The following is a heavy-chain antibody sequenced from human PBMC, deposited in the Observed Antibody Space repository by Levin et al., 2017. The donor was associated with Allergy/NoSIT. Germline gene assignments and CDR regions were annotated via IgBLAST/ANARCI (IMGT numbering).Heavy chain of an antibody. CDR2: IYLSGST. J-gene: IGHJ4*02. D-gene: IGHD5-18*01. CDR3: ARVAGYSYGYYFDY. Sequence: SETLSLTCAVSGGSISSGGYSWSWIRQPPGKGLEWIGNIYLSGSTYYNPSLKSRVTISVDRSKNQFSLNLNSVTAADTAVYYCARVAGYSYGYYFDYWGQGTLVTVSS. V-gene: IGHV4-30-2*01. CDR1: GGSISSGGYS.